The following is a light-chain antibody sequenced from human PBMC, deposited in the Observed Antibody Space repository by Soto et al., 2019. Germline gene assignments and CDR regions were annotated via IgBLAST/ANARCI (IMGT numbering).Light chain of an antibody. CDR1: QDIGSY. Sequence: IQLTQSPSSLSASVGDRVTISCRASQDIGSYLAWYQQKPGQPPKLLIYATSTLHSGVPSRFSGSGSGTDFSLTVSSLQPEDFATYYCHQFKSYPFTFGPGTKVDIK. CDR3: HQFKSYPFT. J-gene: IGKJ3*01. CDR2: ATS. V-gene: IGKV1-9*01.